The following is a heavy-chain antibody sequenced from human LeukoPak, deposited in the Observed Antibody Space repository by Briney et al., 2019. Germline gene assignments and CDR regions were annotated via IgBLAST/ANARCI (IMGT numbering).Heavy chain of an antibody. Sequence: GGSLRLSCAASGFTFSSYAMSWVRQAPGKGLEWVSAISGSGGSTYYADSVKGRFTISRDNSKNTLYLQMNSLRAEDTAVYYCARYGDYGGVGGDYWGQGTLVTVSS. CDR2: ISGSGGST. D-gene: IGHD4-17*01. CDR1: GFTFSSYA. CDR3: ARYGDYGGVGGDY. J-gene: IGHJ4*02. V-gene: IGHV3-23*01.